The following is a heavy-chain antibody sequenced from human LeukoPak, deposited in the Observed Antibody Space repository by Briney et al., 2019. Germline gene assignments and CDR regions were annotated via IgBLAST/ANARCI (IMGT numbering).Heavy chain of an antibody. J-gene: IGHJ4*02. V-gene: IGHV3-23*01. CDR2: IGGSGGST. CDR3: AKHRYYDSSGYYSLHY. CDR1: GFTFSTSA. D-gene: IGHD3-22*01. Sequence: GGSLRLSCAASGFTFSTSAMSWVRQAPGKGLEWVSAIGGSGGSTYYADSVKGRFTLSRDNTKNTLYLQMNSLRAEDTAVYYCAKHRYYDSSGYYSLHYWGQGTLVTVSS.